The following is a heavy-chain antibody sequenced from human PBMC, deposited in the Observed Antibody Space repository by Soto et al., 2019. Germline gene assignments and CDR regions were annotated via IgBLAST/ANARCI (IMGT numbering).Heavy chain of an antibody. Sequence: QVQLVQSGAEVKKPGASVKVSCKASGYTFTSYGITWVRQAPGHGLGWMGWISAYNGHTNYAQKLQGRVNMTTDTSTSKAYMELSSLRSDETAVYYCAIDPGYRGDTWGKGTLVTVSS. V-gene: IGHV1-18*01. J-gene: IGHJ5*02. D-gene: IGHD6-25*01. CDR3: AIDPGYRGDT. CDR1: GYTFTSYG. CDR2: ISAYNGHT.